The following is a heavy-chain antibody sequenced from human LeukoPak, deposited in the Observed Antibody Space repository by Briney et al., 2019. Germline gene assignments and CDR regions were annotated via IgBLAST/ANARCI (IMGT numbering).Heavy chain of an antibody. D-gene: IGHD3-22*01. J-gene: IGHJ4*02. CDR1: GGSISGYY. V-gene: IGHV4-59*08. Sequence: SETLSLTCTVSGGSISGYYWSWTRQPPGKGLEWIGYIYYSGGTNYNPSLKSRVTTLVDTSKNQFSLKLSSVTAADTAVYHCARLRNKYDTSGYYPFDYWGQGTLVTVSS. CDR2: IYYSGGT. CDR3: ARLRNKYDTSGYYPFDY.